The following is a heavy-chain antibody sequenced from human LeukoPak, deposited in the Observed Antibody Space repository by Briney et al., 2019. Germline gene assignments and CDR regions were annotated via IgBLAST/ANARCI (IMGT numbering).Heavy chain of an antibody. D-gene: IGHD3-3*01. CDR2: INPNSGGT. J-gene: IGHJ4*02. CDR1: GYTFTGYY. V-gene: IGHV1-2*02. CDR3: ARSWNGYYDFWSGLDY. Sequence: ASVKVSCKASGYTFTGYYMHWVRQAPGQGLEWMGWINPNSGGTNYAQKFQGRVTMTRDTSISTAYMELSRLRSDDTAVYYCARSWNGYYDFWSGLDYWGQGTLVTVSS.